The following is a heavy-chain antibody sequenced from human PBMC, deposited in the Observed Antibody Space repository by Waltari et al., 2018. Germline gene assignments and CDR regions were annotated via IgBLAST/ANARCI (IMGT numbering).Heavy chain of an antibody. Sequence: QVQLQQSGPGLVKPSQTLSLTCAISGDSVSSNSAAWNWIRQSPSRGLEWLGRTYYRSKWYNDYAVSVKSRITINPDTAKNQFSLQLNSVTPEDTAVYYCAREYGYYDSSGYAFGAFDIWGQGTMVTVSS. D-gene: IGHD3-22*01. V-gene: IGHV6-1*01. CDR1: GDSVSSNSAA. J-gene: IGHJ3*02. CDR2: TYYRSKWYN. CDR3: AREYGYYDSSGYAFGAFDI.